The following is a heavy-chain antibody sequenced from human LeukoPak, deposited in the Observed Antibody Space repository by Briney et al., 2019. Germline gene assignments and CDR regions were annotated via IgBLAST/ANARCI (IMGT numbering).Heavy chain of an antibody. J-gene: IGHJ2*01. Sequence: ASVKVSCKASGYTFTSYYMHWVRQAPGQGLEWMGIIDPSGGSTSYAQKFQGRVTMTRDMSTSTVYMELSSLRSEDTAVYYCARDQPDSDCYFDLWGRGTLVTVSS. CDR2: IDPSGGST. D-gene: IGHD2-21*01. CDR3: ARDQPDSDCYFDL. V-gene: IGHV1-46*01. CDR1: GYTFTSYY.